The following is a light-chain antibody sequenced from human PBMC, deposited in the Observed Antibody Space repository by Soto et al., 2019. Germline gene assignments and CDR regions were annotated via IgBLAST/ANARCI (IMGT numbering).Light chain of an antibody. V-gene: IGLV3-1*01. Sequence: SYELTQPASVSVSPGQTASITCSGDKLGDKYACWYQQKPGQSPVLVIYQDSKRPSGIPERFSGSNSGNTATLTISGTQAMDEADYYCQAWMVFAGGTKLTVL. CDR3: QAWMV. CDR2: QDS. CDR1: KLGDKY. J-gene: IGLJ2*01.